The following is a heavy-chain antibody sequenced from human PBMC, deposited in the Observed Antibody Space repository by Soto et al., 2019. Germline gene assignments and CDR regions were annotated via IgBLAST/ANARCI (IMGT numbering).Heavy chain of an antibody. CDR3: ARHGDEHFEY. Sequence: SETLCLTCTVSGGSISSSSYYWGWIGQPPGKGLEWLGSIYYSGRSYYNPSLKSRVTISVDTSKNQFSLKLSPVTAADTAVYYCARHGDEHFEYWGHGTLVTVSS. V-gene: IGHV4-39*01. D-gene: IGHD7-27*01. CDR2: IYYSGRS. CDR1: GGSISSSSYY. J-gene: IGHJ4*01.